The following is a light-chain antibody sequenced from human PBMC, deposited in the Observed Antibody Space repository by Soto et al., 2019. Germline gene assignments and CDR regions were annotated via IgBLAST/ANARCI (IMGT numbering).Light chain of an antibody. CDR1: QSVSSRR. J-gene: IGKJ5*01. CDR3: QQRYNWPKT. CDR2: HAS. V-gene: IGKV3D-20*02. Sequence: EIVLTQSPGTLSLSPGERATLSCGASQSVSSRRLAWYQQKPRQAPRFLIYHASNRATGIPARFSGSGSGTEFTLTISSLEPEDFSVYYCQQRYNWPKTFGQGTRLEIK.